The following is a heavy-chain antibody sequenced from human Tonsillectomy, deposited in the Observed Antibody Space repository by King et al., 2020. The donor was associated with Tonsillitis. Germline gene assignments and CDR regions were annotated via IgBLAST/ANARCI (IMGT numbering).Heavy chain of an antibody. Sequence: VQLVESGGGLVQPGGSLRLSCAASGFTFSTYAMSWVRQAPGKGLEWVSVISGSGGSTYYADSVKGRFTISRDNSKNTLYLQMNSLRAEETAVYYCAKATPSGYSGFNPIDYWGQGTLVTVSS. CDR1: GFTFSTYA. D-gene: IGHD5-12*01. CDR3: AKATPSGYSGFNPIDY. CDR2: ISGSGGST. V-gene: IGHV3-23*04. J-gene: IGHJ4*02.